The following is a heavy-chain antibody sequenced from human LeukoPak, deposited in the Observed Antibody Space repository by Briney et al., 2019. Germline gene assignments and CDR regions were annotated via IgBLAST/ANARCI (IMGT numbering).Heavy chain of an antibody. Sequence: ASVKVSCKASGYTFIGYYMHWVRQAPGQGLEWMGWINPNSGGTNYAQKFQGWVTMTRDTSISTAYMELSRLRSDDTAVYYCARGLSYDSSGYSPQRDFDYWGQGTLVTVSS. CDR3: ARGLSYDSSGYSPQRDFDY. J-gene: IGHJ4*02. D-gene: IGHD3-22*01. CDR2: INPNSGGT. CDR1: GYTFIGYY. V-gene: IGHV1-2*04.